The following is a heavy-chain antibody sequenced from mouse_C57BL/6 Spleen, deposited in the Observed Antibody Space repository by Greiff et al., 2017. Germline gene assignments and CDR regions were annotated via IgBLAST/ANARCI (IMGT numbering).Heavy chain of an antibody. D-gene: IGHD4-1*01. CDR1: GFTFSSYG. J-gene: IGHJ2*01. CDR3: ARSNWNFDY. CDR2: ISSGGSYT. Sequence: EVKLMESGGDLVKPGGSLKLSCAASGFTFSSYGMSWVRQTPDKRLEWVATISSGGSYTYYPDSVKGRITISRDNAKNTLYLQMSSLKSEDTAMYYCARSNWNFDYWGQGTTLTVSS. V-gene: IGHV5-6*01.